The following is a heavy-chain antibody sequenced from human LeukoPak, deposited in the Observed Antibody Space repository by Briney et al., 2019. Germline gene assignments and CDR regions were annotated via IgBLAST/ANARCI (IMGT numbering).Heavy chain of an antibody. V-gene: IGHV4-34*01. CDR1: GGSFSGYY. CDR2: INHSGST. J-gene: IGHJ4*02. CDR3: ARDWGRYDYDSSGYDFGFDY. D-gene: IGHD3-22*01. Sequence: PSETLSLTCAVYGGSFSGYYWSWIRQPPGKGLEWIGEINHSGSTNYNPSLKSRVTISVDTSKNQFSLKVNSVTAADTAVYYCARDWGRYDYDSSGYDFGFDYWGQGTLVTVSS.